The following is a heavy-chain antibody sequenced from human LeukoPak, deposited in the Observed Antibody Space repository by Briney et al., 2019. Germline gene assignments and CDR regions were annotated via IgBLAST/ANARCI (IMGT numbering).Heavy chain of an antibody. V-gene: IGHV3-7*01. D-gene: IGHD3-3*01. J-gene: IGHJ4*02. CDR3: ARAGEYYDFWSGYYIRY. CDR1: GFTFSSYW. Sequence: PGGSLRLSCAASGFTFSSYWMSWVRQAPGKGLEWVANIKQDGSEKYYVDSVKGRFTISRDNAKNSLYLQMNSLRAEDTAVYHCARAGEYYDFWSGYYIRYWGQGTLVTVSS. CDR2: IKQDGSEK.